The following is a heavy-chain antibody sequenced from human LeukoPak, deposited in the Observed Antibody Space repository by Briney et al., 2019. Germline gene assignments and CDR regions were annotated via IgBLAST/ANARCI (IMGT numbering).Heavy chain of an antibody. CDR3: ARVPRGVWGSYRHSYYMDV. J-gene: IGHJ6*03. CDR1: GDSIGSSY. V-gene: IGHV4-59*01. D-gene: IGHD3-16*02. CDR2: IYYIGST. Sequence: SETLSLTCTVSGDSIGSSYWSWIRQPPGKGLEWIGRIYYIGSTNYNPSLKSRVTISEDLSKNQFSLKLRSLTAADTAVYYCARVPRGVWGSYRHSYYMDVWGKGTTVTVSS.